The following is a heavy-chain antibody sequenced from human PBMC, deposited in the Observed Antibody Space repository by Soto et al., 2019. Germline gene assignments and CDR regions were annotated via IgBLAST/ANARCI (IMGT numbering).Heavy chain of an antibody. CDR2: IWYDGSNK. D-gene: IGHD3-16*02. J-gene: IGHJ4*02. V-gene: IGHV3-33*01. CDR1: GFTFSSYG. Sequence: QVQLVESGRGVVQPGRSLRLSCAASGFTFSSYGMHWVRQAPGKGLEWVAVIWYDGSNKYYADAVKGRFTISRDNSKKTLFLQMNTLSAEDTAVYYCARDTYDYVWGSYRNVSLGFDYWGQGTLVTVSS. CDR3: ARDTYDYVWGSYRNVSLGFDY.